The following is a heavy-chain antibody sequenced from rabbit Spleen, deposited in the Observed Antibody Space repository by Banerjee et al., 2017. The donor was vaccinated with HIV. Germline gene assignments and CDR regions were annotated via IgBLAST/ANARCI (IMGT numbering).Heavy chain of an antibody. V-gene: IGHV1S40*01. CDR2: IYGGSSGSS. CDR3: ARDTGSSFSSYGMDL. J-gene: IGHJ6*01. D-gene: IGHD8-1*01. CDR1: GFSFSSSYY. Sequence: QSLEESGGDLVKPGASLTLTCTASGFSFSSSYYMCWVRQAPGKGLEWIACIYGGSSGSSYYASWAKGRFTISKTSSTTVTLQMTSLTAAGTATYFCARDTGSSFSSYGMDLWGPGTLVTVS.